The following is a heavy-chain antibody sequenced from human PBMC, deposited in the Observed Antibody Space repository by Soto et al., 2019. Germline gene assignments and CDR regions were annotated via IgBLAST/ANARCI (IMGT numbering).Heavy chain of an antibody. D-gene: IGHD3-3*01. CDR3: AREYYDFWSGPYGMDV. CDR1: VFTCSSYW. J-gene: IGHJ6*02. V-gene: IGHV3-74*01. CDR2: INSDGSST. Sequence: WWSLRLSCSASVFTCSSYWMHWVRQAPGKGLVWVSRINSDGSSTSYADSVKGRFTISRDNAKNTLYLQMNSLRAEDTAVYYCAREYYDFWSGPYGMDVWGQGTTVTVSS.